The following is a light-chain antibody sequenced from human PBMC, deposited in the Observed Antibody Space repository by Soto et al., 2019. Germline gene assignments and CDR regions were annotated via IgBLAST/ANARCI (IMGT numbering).Light chain of an antibody. CDR3: SSFTSSTRVV. CDR2: DVS. V-gene: IGLV2-14*01. Sequence: QSALTQPASVSGSPGQSITISCTGTSSDVGGYNYVSWYQQLPGKAPKLMIYDVSNRPSGVSDRFSGSKSGNTAYLTISGLQVEDEADYYCSSFTSSTRVVFGGGTQLTVL. CDR1: SSDVGGYNY. J-gene: IGLJ2*01.